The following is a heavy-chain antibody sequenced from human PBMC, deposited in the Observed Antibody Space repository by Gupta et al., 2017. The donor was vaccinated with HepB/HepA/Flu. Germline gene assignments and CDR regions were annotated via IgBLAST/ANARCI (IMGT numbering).Heavy chain of an antibody. CDR2: IYWDDDK. D-gene: IGHD3-10*01. J-gene: IGHJ5*02. V-gene: IGHV2-5*02. Sequence: QITLKESGPTLVKPTQTLTLTCTFSGVSLSTNGVAVGWIRQPPGNALEWLALIYWDDDKRYSTSLKSIRTITKETSKNHVLRKTTKMAHVATEKYCCVQAAGSWAVGGQANWLDPWGQGTLVNVSS. CDR3: VQAAGSWAVGGQANWLDP. CDR1: GVSLSTNGVA.